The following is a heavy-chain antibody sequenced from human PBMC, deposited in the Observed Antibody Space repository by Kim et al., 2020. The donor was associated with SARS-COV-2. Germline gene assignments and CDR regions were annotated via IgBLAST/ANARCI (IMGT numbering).Heavy chain of an antibody. CDR2: ISGSGGST. J-gene: IGHJ4*02. V-gene: IGHV3-23*01. CDR3: AKDSFDIVGATFDY. CDR1: GFTFSSYA. D-gene: IGHD1-26*01. Sequence: GGSLRLSCAASGFTFSSYAMSWVRQAPGKGLVWVSAISGSGGSTYYADSVKGRFTISRDNSKNTLYLQMNSLRAEDTAVYYCAKDSFDIVGATFDYWGQGTLVTVSS.